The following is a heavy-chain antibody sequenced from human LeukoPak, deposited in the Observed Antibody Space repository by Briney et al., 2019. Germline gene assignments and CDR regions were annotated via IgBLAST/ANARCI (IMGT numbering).Heavy chain of an antibody. CDR2: IYYSGST. Sequence: SETLSLTCTVSGGSISSSSYYWGWLRQPPGKGLEWIGSIYYSGSTYYNPSLKSRVTISVDTSKNQFSLKLSSVTAADTAVYYCARCTTGTTAFDPWGQGTLVTVSS. J-gene: IGHJ5*02. CDR1: GGSISSSSYY. V-gene: IGHV4-39*07. CDR3: ARCTTGTTAFDP. D-gene: IGHD1-1*01.